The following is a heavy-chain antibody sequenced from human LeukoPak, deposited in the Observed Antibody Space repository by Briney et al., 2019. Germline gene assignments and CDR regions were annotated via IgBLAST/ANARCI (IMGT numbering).Heavy chain of an antibody. CDR3: ARGVTTVTTLSYYYGMDV. CDR1: GFTFSSYA. Sequence: GGSLRLSCAASGFTFSSYALNWVRQAPGKGLEWVSSISSSGSYIYYADSVKGRFTISRDNAKNTLYLQMNGLRAEDTAVYYCARGVTTVTTLSYYYGMDVWGQGTTVTVSS. J-gene: IGHJ6*02. D-gene: IGHD4-17*01. CDR2: ISSSGSYI. V-gene: IGHV3-21*01.